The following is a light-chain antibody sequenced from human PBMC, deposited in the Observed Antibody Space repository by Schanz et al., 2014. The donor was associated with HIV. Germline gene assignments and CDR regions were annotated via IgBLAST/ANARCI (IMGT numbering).Light chain of an antibody. Sequence: QSVLTQPPSASGSPGHSVTISCTGTTSDIGAYNYVSWYQLHPGRAPKLIIFEVNRRPSGVPNRFSGSKSGNTASLTVSGLQADDEADYYCSSYAATSNVLFGGGTKLTVL. CDR3: SSYAATSNVL. CDR2: EVN. J-gene: IGLJ3*02. V-gene: IGLV2-8*01. CDR1: TSDIGAYNY.